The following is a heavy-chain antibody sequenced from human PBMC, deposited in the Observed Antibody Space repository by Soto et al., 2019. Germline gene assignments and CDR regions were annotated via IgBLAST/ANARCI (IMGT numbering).Heavy chain of an antibody. J-gene: IGHJ6*02. CDR1: GYTFTSYA. CDR2: INAGNGNT. Sequence: QVQLVQSGAEVKKPGASVKVSCKASGYTFTSYAMHWVRQAPGQRLEWMGWINAGNGNTKYSQKYQGRVTITRETSASTAYMELSSLRSEDTAVYYCARVYYYYYGMDVWGQGTTVTVSS. CDR3: ARVYYYYYGMDV. V-gene: IGHV1-3*01.